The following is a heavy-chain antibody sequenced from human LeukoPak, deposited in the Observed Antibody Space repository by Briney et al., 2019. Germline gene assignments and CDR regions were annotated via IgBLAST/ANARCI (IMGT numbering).Heavy chain of an antibody. V-gene: IGHV4-59*01. CDR3: ARDSYSGSYFDY. D-gene: IGHD1-26*01. CDR1: GGSISTYY. J-gene: IGHJ4*02. CDR2: IYYTGTT. Sequence: PSETLSLTCTVSGGSISTYYWSWIRQPPGKGLEWIGYIYYTGTTNYNPSLKSRVTISIDTSKKQFSLKLYSVTAADTAVYYCARDSYSGSYFDYWSQGTLVTVSS.